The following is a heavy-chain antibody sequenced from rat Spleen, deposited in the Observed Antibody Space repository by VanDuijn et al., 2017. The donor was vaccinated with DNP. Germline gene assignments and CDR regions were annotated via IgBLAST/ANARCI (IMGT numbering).Heavy chain of an antibody. CDR1: GFTFSNYD. CDR2: INYDGITT. CDR3: ATPAY. Sequence: EVQLVESGGGLVQPGRSMKLSCAASGFTFSNYDMAWVRQAPKKGLEWVATINYDGITTYYRDSVKGRFTISRDNTKNTLYLQMDSLRSEDTATYYCATPAYWGQGVMVTVSS. V-gene: IGHV5-7*01. J-gene: IGHJ2*01. D-gene: IGHD1-4*01.